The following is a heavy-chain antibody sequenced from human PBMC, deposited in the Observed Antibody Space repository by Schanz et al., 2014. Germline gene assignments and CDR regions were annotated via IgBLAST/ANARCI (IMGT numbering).Heavy chain of an antibody. J-gene: IGHJ6*03. V-gene: IGHV3-23*01. CDR3: AKGPYYYYYIDV. CDR1: GFIFGSSV. CDR2: ITGASDHI. Sequence: EAQLLESGGGLIQPGGSLRLSCAASGFIFGSSVMAWVRQAPGKGLEWVSGITGASDHIDYADSVKGRFTISGDSSKYTMYLQMNSLRADDTAGYYCAKGPYYYYYIDVWGNGTTVTVSS.